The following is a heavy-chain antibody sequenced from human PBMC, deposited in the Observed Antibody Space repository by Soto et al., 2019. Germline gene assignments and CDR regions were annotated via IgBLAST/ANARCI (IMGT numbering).Heavy chain of an antibody. D-gene: IGHD3-22*01. CDR3: ARDKKAYYYDSSGPWPDD. Sequence: ESGGGLVQPGGSLRLSCAASGFTFSSYSMNWVRQAPGTGLEWVSYISSSSSTIYYADSVKGRFTISRDNAKNSLYLQMNSLRDEDTAVYYCARDKKAYYYDSSGPWPDDWGQGTLVTVSS. V-gene: IGHV3-48*02. J-gene: IGHJ4*02. CDR1: GFTFSSYS. CDR2: ISSSSSTI.